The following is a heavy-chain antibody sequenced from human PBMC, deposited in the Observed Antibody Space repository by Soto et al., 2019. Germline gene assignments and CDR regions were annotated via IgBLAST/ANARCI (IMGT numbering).Heavy chain of an antibody. CDR1: GYTFTSYA. CDR3: ARLHSSGRPHSNIDY. J-gene: IGHJ4*02. Sequence: VASVKVSCKASGYTFTSYAMHWVRQAPGQRLEWMGWINAGNGNTKYSQKFQGRVTITRDTSASTAYMELSSLRSEDTAVYYCARLHSSGRPHSNIDYWGQGTLVTVSS. V-gene: IGHV1-3*01. CDR2: INAGNGNT. D-gene: IGHD6-19*01.